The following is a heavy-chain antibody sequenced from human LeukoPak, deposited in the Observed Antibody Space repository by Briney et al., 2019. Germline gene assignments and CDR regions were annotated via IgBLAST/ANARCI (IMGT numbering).Heavy chain of an antibody. D-gene: IGHD1-26*01. CDR3: AKDQVGPYD. V-gene: IGHV1-2*06. CDR1: GYTFTGYY. CDR2: INPNSGGT. Sequence: ASVKISCKASGYTFTGYYMHWVRQAPGQGLEWMGRINPNSGGTDYAQKFQGRVTMTRDTSISTAYMELSRLTSDDTAIYYCAKDQVGPYDWGQGTLVTVSS. J-gene: IGHJ4*02.